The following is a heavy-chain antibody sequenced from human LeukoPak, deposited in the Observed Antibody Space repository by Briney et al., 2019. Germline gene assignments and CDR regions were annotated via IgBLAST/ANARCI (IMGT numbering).Heavy chain of an antibody. CDR1: GFIFSNYD. Sequence: GGSLRLSCTASGFIFSNYDIHWVRQAPGKGLEWVANIKQDGSEKYYVDSVKGRFTISRDNAKNSLYLQMNSLRAEDTAVYYCARDRSVGYLDYWGQGTLVTVSS. CDR2: IKQDGSEK. J-gene: IGHJ4*02. D-gene: IGHD4-23*01. V-gene: IGHV3-7*01. CDR3: ARDRSVGYLDY.